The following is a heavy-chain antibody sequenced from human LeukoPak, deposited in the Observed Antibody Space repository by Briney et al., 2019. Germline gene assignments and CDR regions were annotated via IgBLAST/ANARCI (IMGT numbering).Heavy chain of an antibody. CDR1: GFTVSGNY. CDR3: ARAGIVGATTRGGVAFDI. Sequence: GGSLRLSCAASGFTVSGNYMSWVRQAPGKGLEWVSVIYSGGSTYYADSVKGRFTISRDNSKNTLYLQMNSLRAEDTAVYYCARAGIVGATTRGGVAFDIWGQGTMVTVSS. D-gene: IGHD1-26*01. V-gene: IGHV3-53*01. J-gene: IGHJ3*02. CDR2: IYSGGST.